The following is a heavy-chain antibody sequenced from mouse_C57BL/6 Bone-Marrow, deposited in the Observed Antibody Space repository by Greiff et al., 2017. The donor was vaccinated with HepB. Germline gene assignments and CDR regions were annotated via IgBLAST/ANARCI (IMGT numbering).Heavy chain of an antibody. J-gene: IGHJ1*03. V-gene: IGHV2-6-1*01. CDR3: ARHSGLLYWYFDV. CDR2: IWSDGST. CDR1: GFSLTSYG. D-gene: IGHD2-1*01. Sequence: VQGVESGPGLVAPSQSLSITCTVSGFSLTSYGVHWVRQHPGKGLEWLVVIWSDGSTTYNSALKSRLSISKDNSKSQVFLKMNSLQTDDTAMYYCARHSGLLYWYFDVWGTGTTVTVSS.